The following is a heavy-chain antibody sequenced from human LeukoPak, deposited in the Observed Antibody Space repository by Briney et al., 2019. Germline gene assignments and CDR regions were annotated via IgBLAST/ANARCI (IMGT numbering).Heavy chain of an antibody. Sequence: PSETLSLTCTVSGGSISSSSYYWGWIRQPPGKGLEWIGSIYYSGSTYYNPSLKSRVTISVDTSKNQFSLKLSSVTAADTAVYYCARGGDYYDSSGHTFWGQGTLVTVSS. CDR3: ARGGDYYDSSGHTF. V-gene: IGHV4-39*01. D-gene: IGHD3-22*01. CDR1: GGSISSSSYY. J-gene: IGHJ4*02. CDR2: IYYSGST.